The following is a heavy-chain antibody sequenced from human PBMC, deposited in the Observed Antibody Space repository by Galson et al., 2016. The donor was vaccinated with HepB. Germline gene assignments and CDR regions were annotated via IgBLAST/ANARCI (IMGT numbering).Heavy chain of an antibody. CDR3: ARDGLWELLGALDY. J-gene: IGHJ4*02. CDR2: ISGTGGTT. V-gene: IGHV3-23*01. D-gene: IGHD1-26*01. CDR1: GFIFSEYA. Sequence: SLRLSCAASGFIFSEYAVTWVRQAPGKGLEWVSSISGTGGTTYYADSVKGRFTISRDNSKNTLYLQMNSLRAEDTAVYYCARDGLWELLGALDYWGQGTLVTVSS.